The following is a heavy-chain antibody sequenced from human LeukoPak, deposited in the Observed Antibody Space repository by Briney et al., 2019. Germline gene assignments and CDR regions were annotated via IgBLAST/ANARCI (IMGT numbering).Heavy chain of an antibody. J-gene: IGHJ4*02. CDR2: IGSSSSSTI. Sequence: GGSLRLSCAASGFTFSSYSMNWVRQAPGKGLEWVSYIGSSSSSTIYYADSVKGRFTISRDNAKNSLYLQMNSLRAEDTAVYYCARVLSRRYFDYWGQGTLVTVSS. CDR3: ARVLSRRYFDY. V-gene: IGHV3-48*01. D-gene: IGHD3-16*02. CDR1: GFTFSSYS.